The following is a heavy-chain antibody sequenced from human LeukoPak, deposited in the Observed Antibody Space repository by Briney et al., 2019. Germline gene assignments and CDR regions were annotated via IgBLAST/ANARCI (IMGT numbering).Heavy chain of an antibody. CDR1: GYTFTDYY. V-gene: IGHV1-69-2*01. CDR2: VDPEDGET. CDR3: AREGFDV. Sequence: GASVKVSCKASGYTFTDYYMHWVQQAPGKGLEWMGRVDPEDGETIYAEKFQGRVTITADTSTDTAYMELSSLRSDDTALYYCAREGFDVWGQGTVVTVSS. J-gene: IGHJ3*01.